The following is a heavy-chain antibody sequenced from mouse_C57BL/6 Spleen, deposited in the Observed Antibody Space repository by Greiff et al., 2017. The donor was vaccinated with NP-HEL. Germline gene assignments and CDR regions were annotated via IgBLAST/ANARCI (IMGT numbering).Heavy chain of an antibody. Sequence: QVQLQQPGTELVKPGASVKLSCKASGYTFTSYWMHWVKQRPGQGLEWIGNINPSNGGTNYNEKFKSKATLTVDKSSSTAYMQLSSLTSEDSAVYYCARSSRRITTVVAPYYYAMDYWGQGTSVTVSS. CDR1: GYTFTSYW. CDR2: INPSNGGT. D-gene: IGHD1-1*01. V-gene: IGHV1-53*01. J-gene: IGHJ4*01. CDR3: ARSSRRITTVVAPYYYAMDY.